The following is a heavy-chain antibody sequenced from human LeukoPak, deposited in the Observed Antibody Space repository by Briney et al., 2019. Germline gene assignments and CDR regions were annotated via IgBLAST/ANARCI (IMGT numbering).Heavy chain of an antibody. V-gene: IGHV4-30-4*08. CDR3: ARDGEYDSSGSGAFDI. D-gene: IGHD3-22*01. CDR1: GYSISSGYY. CDR2: IYYSGST. J-gene: IGHJ3*02. Sequence: SETLSLTCTVSGYSISSGYYWSWIRQPPGKGLEWIGYIYYSGSTYYNPSLKSRITISVDTSKNQFSLKLSSVTAADTAVYYCARDGEYDSSGSGAFDIWGQGTMVTVSS.